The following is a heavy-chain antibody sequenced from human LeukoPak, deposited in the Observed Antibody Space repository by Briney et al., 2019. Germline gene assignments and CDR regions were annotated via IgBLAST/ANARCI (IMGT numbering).Heavy chain of an antibody. J-gene: IGHJ6*03. CDR3: ARGSRGRYSYYYYYYMDV. V-gene: IGHV4-39*01. Sequence: PSETLSLTCSVSDDSITTSNSLWGWIRQPPGKGLEWIGSIHYSGDTYYNPSLKSRVTISVHTSKNQFSLKLSSATAADTAVYFCARGSRGRYSYYYYYYMDVWGKGTTVTVSS. CDR2: IHYSGDT. D-gene: IGHD1-26*01. CDR1: DDSITTSNSL.